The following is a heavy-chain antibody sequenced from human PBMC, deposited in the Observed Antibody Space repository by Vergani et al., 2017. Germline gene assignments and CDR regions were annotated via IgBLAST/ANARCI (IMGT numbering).Heavy chain of an antibody. CDR2: INSDGSST. J-gene: IGHJ3*02. CDR3: ARDQADLGFWSGYAQDAFDI. D-gene: IGHD3-3*01. V-gene: IGHV3-74*01. Sequence: VQLVESGGGVVQPGRSLRLSCAASGFTFSSYWMHWVRQAPGKGLVWVSRINSDGSSTSYADSVKGRFTISRDNAKNSLYLQMNSLRAEDTAVYYCARDQADLGFWSGYAQDAFDIWGQGTMVTVSS. CDR1: GFTFSSYW.